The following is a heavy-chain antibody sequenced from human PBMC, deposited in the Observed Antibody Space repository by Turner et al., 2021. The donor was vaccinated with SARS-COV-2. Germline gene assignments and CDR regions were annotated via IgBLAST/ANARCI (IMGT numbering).Heavy chain of an antibody. J-gene: IGHJ4*02. CDR2: ISSSISDI. Sequence: EVKLVESGGGLVKPGGSLRLSWAAYGFTFSSYSMKWVRQAPGMGLHWVSSISSSISDIYYAYSVKGRVTISRDNAKNSLYLQINCRRAEYTAVYYCAPDCSSTICRDYWGQGTLVTVSS. CDR1: GFTFSSYS. V-gene: IGHV3-21*01. D-gene: IGHD2-2*01. CDR3: APDCSSTICRDY.